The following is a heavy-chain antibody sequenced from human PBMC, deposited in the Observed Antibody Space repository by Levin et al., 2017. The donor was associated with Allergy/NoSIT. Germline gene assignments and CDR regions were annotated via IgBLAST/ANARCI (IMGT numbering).Heavy chain of an antibody. CDR2: IYYSGST. CDR3: ASYGDSDPTHDAFDI. J-gene: IGHJ3*02. Sequence: HSQTLSLTCTVSGGSIRSSYWSWIRPPPGKGLEWIGYIYYSGSTNYNPSLKSRVTISVDTSKNQFSLKLSSVTAADTAVYYCASYGDSDPTHDAFDIWGQGTMVTVSS. D-gene: IGHD4-17*01. CDR1: GGSIRSSY. V-gene: IGHV4-59*01.